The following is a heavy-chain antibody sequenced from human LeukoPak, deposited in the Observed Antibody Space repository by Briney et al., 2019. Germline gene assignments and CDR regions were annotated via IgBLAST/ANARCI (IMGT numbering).Heavy chain of an antibody. Sequence: GGSLRLSCAASGFTFSTYTWAMTWVRQAPGKGLEWVSAISGSGGSTYYADSVKGRFTISRDNSKNTLYLQMNSLRAEDTAVYYRAKAPGGGSGPDWGQGTLVTVSS. CDR2: ISGSGGST. CDR1: GFTFSTYTWA. D-gene: IGHD2-15*01. CDR3: AKAPGGGSGPD. V-gene: IGHV3-23*01. J-gene: IGHJ4*02.